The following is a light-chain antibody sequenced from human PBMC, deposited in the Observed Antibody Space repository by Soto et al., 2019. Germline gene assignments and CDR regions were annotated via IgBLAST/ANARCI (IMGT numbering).Light chain of an antibody. Sequence: ALHLTQSPSSLSASVGDRVTITCRASQGISSDLAWYQHKPGRPPRVLIYDASSLQSGFPSRFSGSESGTECTLTISSLQPEDSATYYCQQLNSYPVTFGQGTRLEIK. CDR2: DAS. J-gene: IGKJ5*01. CDR3: QQLNSYPVT. CDR1: QGISSD. V-gene: IGKV1-13*02.